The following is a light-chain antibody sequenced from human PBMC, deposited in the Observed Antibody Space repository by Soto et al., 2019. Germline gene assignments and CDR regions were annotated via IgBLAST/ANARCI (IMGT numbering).Light chain of an antibody. CDR2: EVD. CDR1: SSDVGGYNF. J-gene: IGLJ1*01. V-gene: IGLV2-8*01. Sequence: QSALTQPPSASGSPGQSVTISCTGTSSDVGGYNFVSWYQQHPGKAPKLMIYEVDKRPSGVPDRFSGSKSGNTASLTVSGLQSEGEADYYCISYAVTTSYVFGTGTKVTVL. CDR3: ISYAVTTSYV.